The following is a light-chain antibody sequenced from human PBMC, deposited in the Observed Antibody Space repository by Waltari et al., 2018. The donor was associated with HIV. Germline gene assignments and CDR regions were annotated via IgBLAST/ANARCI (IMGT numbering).Light chain of an antibody. CDR3: AAWDDSLNGPV. V-gene: IGLV1-44*01. Sequence: QSVLTQPPSASGTPGQRVTISCSGSSSTIGSNTVNWYQHLTGTAPTRLIYSNNERPSGVPDQFAASKSGTSASLAISGVQSEDEADYYCAAWDDSLNGPVFGGGTKLTVL. CDR1: SSTIGSNT. CDR2: SNN. J-gene: IGLJ3*02.